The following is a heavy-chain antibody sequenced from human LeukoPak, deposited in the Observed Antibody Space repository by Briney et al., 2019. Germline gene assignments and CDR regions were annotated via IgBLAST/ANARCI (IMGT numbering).Heavy chain of an antibody. J-gene: IGHJ4*02. D-gene: IGHD1-26*01. CDR2: ISDTSRTI. Sequence: GGPLRLSCAASGFTFSRYSMNWVRQAPGKGLEWVSYISDTSRTIYYADSVQGRFTISRDNAKNTVYLQMNSLRAEDTAVYYCAKGDTTWELPHDYWGQGTLVTVSS. CDR3: AKGDTTWELPHDY. V-gene: IGHV3-48*01. CDR1: GFTFSRYS.